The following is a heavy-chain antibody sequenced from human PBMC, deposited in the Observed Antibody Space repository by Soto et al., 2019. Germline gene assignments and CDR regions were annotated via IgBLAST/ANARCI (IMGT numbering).Heavy chain of an antibody. D-gene: IGHD3-10*01. CDR2: IYYSVSS. CDR3: ARVSGPSSV. Sequence: QVQLQESGPGLVKPSETLSLTCTVSGASISSYYWSWIRQPPGKGLEWIGYIYYSVSSSYHPSLESRVTISMATSKNKVSLKLRFVTAADTAVYYCARVSGPSSVWGSGTLVTVSS. J-gene: IGHJ2*01. CDR1: GASISSYY. V-gene: IGHV4-59*01.